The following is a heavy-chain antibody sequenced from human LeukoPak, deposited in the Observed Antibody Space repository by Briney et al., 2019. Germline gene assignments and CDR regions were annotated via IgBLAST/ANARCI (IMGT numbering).Heavy chain of an antibody. CDR3: ASQMAGFWSGYAYYYYMDV. CDR2: IYCSGST. D-gene: IGHD3-3*01. V-gene: IGHV4-39*01. Sequence: PSETLSLTCTVSGGSISSSSYYWGWLRQPPGKGLEWIGSIYCSGSTYYNPSLKSRVTISVDTSKNQFSLKLSSVTAADTAVYYCASQMAGFWSGYAYYYYMDVWGKGTTVTVSS. J-gene: IGHJ6*03. CDR1: GGSISSSSYY.